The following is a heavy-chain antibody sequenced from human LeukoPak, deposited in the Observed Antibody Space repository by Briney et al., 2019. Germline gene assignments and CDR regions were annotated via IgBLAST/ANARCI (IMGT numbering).Heavy chain of an antibody. D-gene: IGHD1-7*01. J-gene: IGHJ3*02. CDR3: ARDRDWNYAFDI. Sequence: PSETLSLTCTVSGGSISTISYYWGWIRQPAGKGLEWIGRIYASGTTNYNSSLKSRVTMSVATSKNQFSLKLNSVTAADTAVYYCARDRDWNYAFDIWGQGTMVTVSS. CDR1: GGSISTISYY. CDR2: IYASGTT. V-gene: IGHV4-61*02.